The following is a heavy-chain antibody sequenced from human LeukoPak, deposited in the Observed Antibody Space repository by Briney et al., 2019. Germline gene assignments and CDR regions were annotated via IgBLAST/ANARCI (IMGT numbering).Heavy chain of an antibody. CDR3: ARAISSSGWYGY. CDR1: GYTFTSYA. Sequence: ASVKVSCKASGYTFTSYAISWVRQAPGQGLEWMGWIHPYNGNTNYARKLQGRVTMTTDTSTRIAYMELRSLRSDDTAVYYRARAISSSGWYGYWGQGTLVTVSS. V-gene: IGHV1-18*01. J-gene: IGHJ4*02. D-gene: IGHD6-19*01. CDR2: IHPYNGNT.